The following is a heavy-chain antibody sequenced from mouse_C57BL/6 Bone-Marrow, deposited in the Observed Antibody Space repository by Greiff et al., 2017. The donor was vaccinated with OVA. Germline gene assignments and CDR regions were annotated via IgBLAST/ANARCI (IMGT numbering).Heavy chain of an antibody. D-gene: IGHD1-1*01. CDR1: GFNIKDDY. CDR2: IDPENGDT. J-gene: IGHJ1*03. CDR3: TSYYYGRSFYWYFDV. V-gene: IGHV14-4*01. Sequence: EVQLQQSGAELVRPGASVKLSCTASGFNIKDDYMHWVKQRPEQGLEWIGWIDPENGDTEYASKFQGKATITADTSSNTAYLQLSSLTSEDTAVYYCTSYYYGRSFYWYFDVWGTGTTVTVSS.